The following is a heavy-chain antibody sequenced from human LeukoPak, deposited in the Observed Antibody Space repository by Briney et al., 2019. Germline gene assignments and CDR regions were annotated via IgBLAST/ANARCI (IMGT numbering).Heavy chain of an antibody. J-gene: IGHJ6*02. D-gene: IGHD4-17*01. CDR2: INHSGST. CDR3: ARGNGDYPYYYYYGMDV. V-gene: IGHV4-34*01. Sequence: SETLSLTCAVNGGSFSGYYWSWIRQPRGKGLEWIGEINHSGSTNYNPSLKSRVTISVDTSKNQFSLKLSSVTAADTAVYYCARGNGDYPYYYYYGMDVWGQGTTVTVSS. CDR1: GGSFSGYY.